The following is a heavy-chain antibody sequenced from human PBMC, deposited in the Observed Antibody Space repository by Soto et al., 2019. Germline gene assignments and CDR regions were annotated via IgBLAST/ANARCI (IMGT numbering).Heavy chain of an antibody. V-gene: IGHV6-1*01. Sequence: PSQTLSLTCVISGDSVSSNSAAWNWIRQSPSRGLEWLGRTYYRSQWYHDYAISMKSRITINPDTSRNQFSLQLDSVTPEDTAVYYCARDPPDFHSAFDFWGQGTVVTVSS. CDR3: ARDPPDFHSAFDF. D-gene: IGHD4-4*01. CDR1: GDSVSSNSAA. J-gene: IGHJ4*02. CDR2: TYYRSQWYH.